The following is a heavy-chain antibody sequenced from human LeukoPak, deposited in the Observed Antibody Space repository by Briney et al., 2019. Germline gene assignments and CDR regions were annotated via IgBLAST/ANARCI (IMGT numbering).Heavy chain of an antibody. D-gene: IGHD3-10*01. V-gene: IGHV3-74*01. CDR3: ARVSSSMARAIDY. Sequence: QPGGSLRLSCAASGFTFSSYWMHWVRQAPGKGLVWVSRINGDGSGTNYADSVKGRFTISRDDAKNTLYLQINSLGAEDTAVYFCARVSSSMARAIDYWGQGTLVTVSS. CDR1: GFTFSSYW. J-gene: IGHJ4*02. CDR2: INGDGSGT.